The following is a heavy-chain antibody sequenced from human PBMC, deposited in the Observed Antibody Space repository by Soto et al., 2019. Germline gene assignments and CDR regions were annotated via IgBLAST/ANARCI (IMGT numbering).Heavy chain of an antibody. CDR3: ARDTGEYCSGGSCPGWFDP. CDR2: ISAYNGNT. D-gene: IGHD2-15*01. J-gene: IGHJ5*02. Sequence: QVQLVQSGAEVKKHGASVKVSCKASGYTFTSYGISWVRQAPGQGLEWMGWISAYNGNTNYAQKLQGRVTMTTDTYTSTAYMELRSLRSDDKAVYYCARDTGEYCSGGSCPGWFDPCGQGTLVTVAS. V-gene: IGHV1-18*01. CDR1: GYTFTSYG.